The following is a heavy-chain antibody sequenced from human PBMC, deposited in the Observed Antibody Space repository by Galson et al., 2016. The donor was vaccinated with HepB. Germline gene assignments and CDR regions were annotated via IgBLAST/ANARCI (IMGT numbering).Heavy chain of an antibody. J-gene: IGHJ4*02. CDR3: ARLRRIVTTGSWSSPSYFDY. Sequence: SVKVSCKASGYILTGYYVHWVRQAPGQGLEWMGWIDPRSGGTIYAENFQGRVTMTRDTSVNTAYMELNRLGSADTAVYYCARLRRIVTTGSWSSPSYFDYWGQGTLVTVSS. D-gene: IGHD1-26*01. CDR2: IDPRSGGT. V-gene: IGHV1-2*02. CDR1: GYILTGYY.